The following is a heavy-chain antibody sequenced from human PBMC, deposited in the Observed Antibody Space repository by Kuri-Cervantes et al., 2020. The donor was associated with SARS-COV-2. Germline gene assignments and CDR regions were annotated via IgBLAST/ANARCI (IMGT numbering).Heavy chain of an antibody. CDR1: GYTFTSYG. J-gene: IGHJ3*02. CDR3: ARDRRGATRPDAFDI. Sequence: ASVKVSCKASGYTFTSYGISWVRQAPGQGLEWMGWISAYNGSTNYAQKLQGRFTMTTDTSTSTAYMELRSLRSDDTAVYYGARDRRGATRPDAFDIWGQGTMVTVSS. D-gene: IGHD3-10*01. CDR2: ISAYNGST. V-gene: IGHV1-18*01.